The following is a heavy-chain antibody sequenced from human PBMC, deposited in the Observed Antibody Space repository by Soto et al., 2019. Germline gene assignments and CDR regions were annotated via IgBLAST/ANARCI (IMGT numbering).Heavy chain of an antibody. D-gene: IGHD3-10*01. CDR1: GFTFSSYA. CDR2: ISGSGGST. J-gene: IGHJ5*02. Sequence: EVQLLESGGGLVQPGGSLRLSCAASGFTFSSYAMSWVRQAPGKGLEWVSAISGSGGSTYYADSVKGRFTISRDNSKNTLYLQMNSLRAEDTAVYYCAKDPTRGRMVRIYNWFDPWGQGTLVTVSS. V-gene: IGHV3-23*01. CDR3: AKDPTRGRMVRIYNWFDP.